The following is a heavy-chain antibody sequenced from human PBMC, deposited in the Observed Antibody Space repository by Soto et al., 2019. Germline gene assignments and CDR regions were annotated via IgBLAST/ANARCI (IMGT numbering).Heavy chain of an antibody. Sequence: PGESLKISCQGSGYSFTDHLIGWVRQMPGKGLEWAGIINPGDSDTRYSPYFQGQITMSVDKSINTAYLQWSSLKASDTAMYYCGRHRYLNNWLFALADWGKGTMETVST. D-gene: IGHD3-9*01. J-gene: IGHJ6*04. V-gene: IGHV5-51*01. CDR3: GRHRYLNNWLFALAD. CDR1: GYSFTDHL. CDR2: INPGDSDT.